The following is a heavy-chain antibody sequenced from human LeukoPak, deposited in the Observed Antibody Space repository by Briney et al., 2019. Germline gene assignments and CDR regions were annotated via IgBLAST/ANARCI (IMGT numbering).Heavy chain of an antibody. J-gene: IGHJ4*02. CDR2: ISGYNGKT. CDR1: GYPFTSFG. D-gene: IGHD4-11*01. V-gene: IGHV1-18*03. Sequence: ASVRVSCKASGYPFTSFGISWVRQAPGQGLEWMGWISGYNGKTKYADNLQGRVTMTTDTSTSTAYMELGSLRSDDMAVYYCARDRVYDSSNPRGFDYWGQGTLVTVSS. CDR3: ARDRVYDSSNPRGFDY.